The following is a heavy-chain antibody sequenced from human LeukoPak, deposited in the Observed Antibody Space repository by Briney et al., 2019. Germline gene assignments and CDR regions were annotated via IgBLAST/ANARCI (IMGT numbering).Heavy chain of an antibody. J-gene: IGHJ3*02. D-gene: IGHD3-10*01. Sequence: PSETLSLTCTVSGGSISSSSYYWGWIRQPPGKGLEWIGTISYSGSTYYNPSLKSRLTISLDTSKNQFSLKLSSVTAADTAVYYCARAWGFGESLGAFDIWGQGTMVTVSS. CDR1: GGSISSSSYY. CDR2: ISYSGST. CDR3: ARAWGFGESLGAFDI. V-gene: IGHV4-39*07.